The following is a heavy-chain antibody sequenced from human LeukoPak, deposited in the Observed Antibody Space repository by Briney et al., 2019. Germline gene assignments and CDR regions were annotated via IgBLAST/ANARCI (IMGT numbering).Heavy chain of an antibody. J-gene: IGHJ4*02. CDR1: GFTFSTYG. CDR3: ARGGAARPDY. CDR2: INLNSRTI. Sequence: GGSLRLSCAASGFTFSTYGMNWVRQTPGKGLEWVSYINLNSRTIDYADSVRGRFTISRDNAKSSLYLQMNSLRAEDTAVYYCARGGAARPDYWGQGTLVTVFS. D-gene: IGHD6-6*01. V-gene: IGHV3-48*01.